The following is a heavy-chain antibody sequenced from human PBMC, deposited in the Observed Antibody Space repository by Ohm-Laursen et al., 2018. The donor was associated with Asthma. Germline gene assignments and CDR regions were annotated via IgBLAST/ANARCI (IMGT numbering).Heavy chain of an antibody. D-gene: IGHD1-26*01. CDR2: ISTVSTFI. Sequence: SLRLSCAASGYTFSRYSIHWVRQVPGKGLEWVASISTVSTFIYYADSVRGRFTTSRDNGKNSVYLQMNSLRAEDTALYYCARIGPEWELPGREYSLHHWGQGTQVTVSS. V-gene: IGHV3-21*01. J-gene: IGHJ1*01. CDR1: GYTFSRYS. CDR3: ARIGPEWELPGREYSLHH.